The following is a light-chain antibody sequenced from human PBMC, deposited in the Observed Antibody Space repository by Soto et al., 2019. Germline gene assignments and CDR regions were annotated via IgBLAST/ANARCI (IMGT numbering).Light chain of an antibody. J-gene: IGLJ1*01. CDR3: SSYVGTNSYV. Sequence: QSVLTQPPSASGSPGQSITISCTGTSSDVGGYNYVSWYQHHPGKAPKIIIYEVYKRPSGVPDRFSGSKSGNTAALTVSGLQAEDEADYYCSSYVGTNSYVFGTGTKVTVL. V-gene: IGLV2-8*01. CDR2: EVY. CDR1: SSDVGGYNY.